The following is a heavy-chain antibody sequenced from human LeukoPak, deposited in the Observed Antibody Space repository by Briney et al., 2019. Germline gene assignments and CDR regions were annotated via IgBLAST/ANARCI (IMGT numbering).Heavy chain of an antibody. CDR3: ARETSGY. J-gene: IGHJ4*02. CDR2: ISYDGSNK. Sequence: GGSLRLSCAASGFTVSSNYMSWVRQAPGKGLEWVAVISYDGSNKYYADSVKGRFTISRDNSKNTLYLQMNSLRAEDTAVYYCARETSGYWGQGTLVTVSS. CDR1: GFTVSSNY. V-gene: IGHV3-30-3*01.